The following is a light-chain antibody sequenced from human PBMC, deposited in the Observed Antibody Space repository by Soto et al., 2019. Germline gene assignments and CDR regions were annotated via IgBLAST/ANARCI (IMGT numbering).Light chain of an antibody. CDR3: MQGTYWPRLT. V-gene: IGKV2-30*01. CDR2: KVS. J-gene: IGKJ4*01. CDR1: QSLVYSDGNTY. Sequence: DAVMTQSPLSLPVTLGQPASISCRSSQSLVYSDGNTYLNWFHQRPGQSPRRLIYKVSNRDSGVPDRFSGSGSGTVFTLKIIRVEAEDVGVYYCMQGTYWPRLTFGGGTKVEIK.